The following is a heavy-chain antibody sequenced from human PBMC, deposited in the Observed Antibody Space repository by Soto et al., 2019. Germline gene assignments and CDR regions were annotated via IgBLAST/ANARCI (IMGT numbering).Heavy chain of an antibody. CDR1: GFTFSSYW. Sequence: LRLSCAASGFTFSSYWMSWVRQAPGKGLEWVANIKQDGSEKYYVDSVKGRFTISRDNAKNSVYLQMNSLRAEDTAVYYCVREEFDFWSNYYRYFDYWGQGTLVTVSS. D-gene: IGHD3-3*01. CDR3: VREEFDFWSNYYRYFDY. CDR2: IKQDGSEK. V-gene: IGHV3-7*03. J-gene: IGHJ4*02.